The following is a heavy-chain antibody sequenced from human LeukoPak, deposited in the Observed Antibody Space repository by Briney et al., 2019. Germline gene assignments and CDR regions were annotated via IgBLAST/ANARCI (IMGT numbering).Heavy chain of an antibody. D-gene: IGHD3-16*01. CDR3: ARYLGGGNFDL. J-gene: IGHJ3*01. V-gene: IGHV4-34*01. CDR2: MTQSGST. CDR1: GGSLSGFF. Sequence: PSEALSLTCAVYGGSLSGFFWTWVRQSPGKGLEGIEEMTQSGSTNSNPSLKSRVTVSADTSKNQLSLKLSSVTAADTAVYYCARYLGGGNFDLWGQGTMVTVSA.